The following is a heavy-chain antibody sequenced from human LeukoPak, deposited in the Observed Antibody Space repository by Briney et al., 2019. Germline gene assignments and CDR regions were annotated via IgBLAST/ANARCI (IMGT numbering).Heavy chain of an antibody. CDR2: IKQDETEK. J-gene: IGHJ4*02. D-gene: IGHD6-13*01. V-gene: IGHV3-7*03. CDR3: AKAASYSSSWYEETDY. Sequence: GGSLRLSCTASGFTFSNFWMGWVRQAPGKGLEWVANIKQDETEKFYLGSVKGRFTISRDNSKNTLYLQMNSLRAEDTAVYYCAKAASYSSSWYEETDYWGQGTLVTVSS. CDR1: GFTFSNFW.